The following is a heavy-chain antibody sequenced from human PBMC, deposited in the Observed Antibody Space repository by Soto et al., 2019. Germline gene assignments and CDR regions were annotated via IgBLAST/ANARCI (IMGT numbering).Heavy chain of an antibody. D-gene: IGHD3-16*01. V-gene: IGHV3-11*01. CDR2: ISSSGSTI. CDR1: GFTFSDYY. Sequence: PGGSLRLSCAASGFTFSDYYMSWIRQAPGKGLEWVSYISSSGSTIYHADSVKGRFTISRDNAKNSLYLQMNSLRTEDTALYYCAKDIDGGGYYGMDVWGQGTTVTVSS. CDR3: AKDIDGGGYYGMDV. J-gene: IGHJ6*02.